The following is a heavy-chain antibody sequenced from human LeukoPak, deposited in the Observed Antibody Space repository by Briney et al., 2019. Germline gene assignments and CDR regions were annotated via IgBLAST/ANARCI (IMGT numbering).Heavy chain of an antibody. CDR3: ARTDIAAVDY. J-gene: IGHJ4*02. Sequence: PSQTLSLTCTVSGGSISSGGYYWSWIRQPPGKGLEWIGYIYHSGSTYYNPSLKSRVTISVDRSKNQFSLKLSSVTAADTAVYYCARTDIAAVDYWGQGALVTVSS. D-gene: IGHD6-13*01. CDR1: GGSISSGGYY. V-gene: IGHV4-30-2*01. CDR2: IYHSGST.